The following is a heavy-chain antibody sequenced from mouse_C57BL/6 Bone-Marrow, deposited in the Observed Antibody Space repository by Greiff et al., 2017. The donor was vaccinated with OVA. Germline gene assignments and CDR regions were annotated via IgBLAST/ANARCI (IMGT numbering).Heavy chain of an antibody. CDR3: AREFITTVVDWFAY. Sequence: EVQLQESGGGLVKPGGSLKLSCAASGFTFSDYGMHWVRQAPEKGLEWVAYISSGSSTIYYADTVKGRFTISRDNAKNTLFLQMTSLRSEDTSMYYCAREFITTVVDWFAYWGQGTLVTVSA. CDR1: GFTFSDYG. CDR2: ISSGSSTI. D-gene: IGHD1-1*01. V-gene: IGHV5-17*01. J-gene: IGHJ3*01.